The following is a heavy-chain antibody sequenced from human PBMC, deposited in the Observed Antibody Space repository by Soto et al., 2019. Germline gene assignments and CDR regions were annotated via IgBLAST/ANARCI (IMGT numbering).Heavy chain of an antibody. J-gene: IGHJ3*02. V-gene: IGHV1-69*05. D-gene: IGHD6-19*01. CDR1: GGTFSSYA. CDR2: IIPIFGTA. CDR3: AREAGTTLDAFDI. Sequence: QVQLVQSGAEVKKPGSSVKVSCKASGGTFSSYAISWVRQAPGQGLEWMGGIIPIFGTANYAQKFQGRVTXTXEXXMSTGYMELSSVRSEDTAVYYCAREAGTTLDAFDILGQGTMVTVSS.